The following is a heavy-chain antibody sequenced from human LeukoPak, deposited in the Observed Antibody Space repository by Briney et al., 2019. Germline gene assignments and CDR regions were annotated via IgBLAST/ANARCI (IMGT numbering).Heavy chain of an antibody. J-gene: IGHJ4*02. CDR1: GGSISSYY. D-gene: IGHD6-19*01. V-gene: IGHV4-59*01. CDR2: IYYSGST. CDR3: ARGQQWSLFDY. Sequence: SETLSLTCTVSGGSISSYYWSWIRQPPGKGLEWIGYIYYSGSTNYNLSLKSRVTISVDTSKNQFSLKLSSVTAADTAVYYCARGQQWSLFDYWGQGALVTVSS.